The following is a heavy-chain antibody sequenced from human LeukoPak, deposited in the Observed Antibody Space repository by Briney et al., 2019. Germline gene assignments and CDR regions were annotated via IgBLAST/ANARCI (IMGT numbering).Heavy chain of an antibody. Sequence: SETLSLTCAVYGGSFSGYYWSWIRQSPGKGLEWIGEINHSGSTNYNPSLKSRVTISVDTSKNQFSLKLSSVTAAATAVYYCARRRGYFDYWGQGTLVTVSS. CDR1: GGSFSGYY. CDR2: INHSGST. D-gene: IGHD3-10*01. J-gene: IGHJ4*02. CDR3: ARRRGYFDY. V-gene: IGHV4-34*01.